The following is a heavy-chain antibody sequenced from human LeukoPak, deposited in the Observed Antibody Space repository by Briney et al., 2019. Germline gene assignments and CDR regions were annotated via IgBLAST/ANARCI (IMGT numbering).Heavy chain of an antibody. CDR1: GGSISSYY. CDR2: IYYSGST. Sequence: SETLSLTCTVSGGSISSYYWSWIRQPPGKGLEWIGYIYYSGSTNYNPSLKSRVTMSVDTSKNQFSLKLSSMTAADTAVYYCARGVYGAYFDYWGQGALVTVSS. V-gene: IGHV4-59*01. CDR3: ARGVYGAYFDY. D-gene: IGHD4-17*01. J-gene: IGHJ4*02.